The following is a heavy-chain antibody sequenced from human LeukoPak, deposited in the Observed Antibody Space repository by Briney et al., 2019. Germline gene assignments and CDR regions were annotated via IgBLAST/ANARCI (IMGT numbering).Heavy chain of an antibody. Sequence: SETLSLTCAVYGGSFSGYYWSWIRQPPGKGLEWVGEINHSGSTNYNPSLKSRVTISVDTSKNQFSLKLRSVTAADTAVYYCARGPATNYYDSSGFDYWGQGTLVTVSS. CDR1: GGSFSGYY. D-gene: IGHD3-22*01. V-gene: IGHV4-34*01. J-gene: IGHJ4*02. CDR2: INHSGST. CDR3: ARGPATNYYDSSGFDY.